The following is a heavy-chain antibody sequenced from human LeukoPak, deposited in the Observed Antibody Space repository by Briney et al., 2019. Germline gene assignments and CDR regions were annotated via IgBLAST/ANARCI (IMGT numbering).Heavy chain of an antibody. Sequence: SETLSLTCTVSGGSIDSYYWSWIRQPPGKGLEWIGYIYYTGSTEYHPSLKSRVTISLDTSKNQFSLKLTSVTAADTAVYYCARVYQSAEYYFGYWGQGNLVSASS. V-gene: IGHV4-59*01. CDR2: IYYTGST. CDR3: ARVYQSAEYYFGY. J-gene: IGHJ4*02. D-gene: IGHD2-2*01. CDR1: GGSIDSYY.